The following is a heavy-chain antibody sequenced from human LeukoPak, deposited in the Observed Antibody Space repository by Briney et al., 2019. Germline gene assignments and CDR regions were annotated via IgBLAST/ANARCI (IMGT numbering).Heavy chain of an antibody. D-gene: IGHD3-22*01. CDR3: AKDHYYDSSGSLDY. V-gene: IGHV1-2*02. Sequence: ASVKVSCKASGYTFTGYYMHWVRQVPGQGLEWMGWINPNSGGTNYAQKFQGRVTMTRDTSISTAYMELSSLRAEDTAVYYCAKDHYYDSSGSLDYWGQGTLVTVSS. CDR1: GYTFTGYY. CDR2: INPNSGGT. J-gene: IGHJ4*02.